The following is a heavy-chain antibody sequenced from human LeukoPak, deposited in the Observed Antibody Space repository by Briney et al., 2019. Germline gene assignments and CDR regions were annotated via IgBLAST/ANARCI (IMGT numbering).Heavy chain of an antibody. CDR1: GYTFTGYY. J-gene: IGHJ5*02. CDR2: INPNSGCT. Sequence: ASVKVSCKASGYTFTGYYMHWVRQAPGQGLEWMGWINPNSGCTNYAQKFQGRVTMTRDTSISTAYIELSRLRSDDTAMYYCARARQLASNWFDPWGQGTLVTVSS. CDR3: ARARQLASNWFDP. D-gene: IGHD6-6*01. V-gene: IGHV1-2*02.